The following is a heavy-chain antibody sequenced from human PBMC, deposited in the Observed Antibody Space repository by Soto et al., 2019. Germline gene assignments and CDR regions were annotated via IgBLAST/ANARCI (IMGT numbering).Heavy chain of an antibody. D-gene: IGHD2-15*01. J-gene: IGHJ4*02. CDR3: ARDTFSVVVVAATPEYFDY. CDR1: GYTFTSYG. V-gene: IGHV1-18*01. CDR2: ISAYNGNT. Sequence: ASVKVSCKASGYTFTSYGISWLRQAPGQGLEWMGWISAYNGNTYYAQKLQGRVTMTTDTSTSTAYLELRSLRSDDTAVYYCARDTFSVVVVAATPEYFDYWGQGTLVTVSS.